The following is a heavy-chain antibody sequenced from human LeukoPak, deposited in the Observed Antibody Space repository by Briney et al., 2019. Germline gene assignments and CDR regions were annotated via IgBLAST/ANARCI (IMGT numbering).Heavy chain of an antibody. CDR2: IKQDGSEK. J-gene: IGHJ4*02. V-gene: IGHV3-7*01. Sequence: PGGSLRLSCAASGFTFSSYWMSWVRQAPGKGLEWVANIKQDGSEKYYVDSVKGRFTISRDNAKNSLYLQMNSLRAEDTAVYYCASEYYSNYLGYWGQGTLVTVSS. D-gene: IGHD4-11*01. CDR1: GFTFSSYW. CDR3: ASEYYSNYLGY.